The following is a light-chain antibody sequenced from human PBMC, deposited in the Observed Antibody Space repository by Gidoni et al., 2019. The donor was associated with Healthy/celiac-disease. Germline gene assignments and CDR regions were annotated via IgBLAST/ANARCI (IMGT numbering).Light chain of an antibody. V-gene: IGLV2-23*02. CDR2: EVS. CDR1: SSDVGSYNL. Sequence: QSALTQPASVSGSPGQSITISCTGTSSDVGSYNLVSWYQQHPGNAPKLMIYEVSKRPSGVSNRFSGSKSGNTASLTSSGLQAEDEADYYCCSYAGSSSVVFGGGTKLTVL. J-gene: IGLJ2*01. CDR3: CSYAGSSSVV.